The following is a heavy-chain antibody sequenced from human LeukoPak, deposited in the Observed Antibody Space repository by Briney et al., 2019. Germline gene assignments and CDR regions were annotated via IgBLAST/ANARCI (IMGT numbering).Heavy chain of an antibody. J-gene: IGHJ4*02. V-gene: IGHV3-48*03. CDR1: EFTFSNYE. CDR2: ISSGGSTI. D-gene: IGHD3-10*01. Sequence: GGSLRLSCAASEFTFSNYEMNWVRQAPGKGLEWVSYISSGGSTIYYADSVKDRLTISRDNAKNSLYLQMNSLRAEDTAVYYCARDPNYGSGSYADYWGQGTLVTVSS. CDR3: ARDPNYGSGSYADY.